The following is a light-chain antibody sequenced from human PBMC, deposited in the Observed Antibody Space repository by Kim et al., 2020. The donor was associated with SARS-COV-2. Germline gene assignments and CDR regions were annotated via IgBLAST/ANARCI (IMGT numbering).Light chain of an antibody. CDR3: QQLYFYPRT. V-gene: IGKV1-9*01. CDR2: SAS. Sequence: ASIGDRVTSACRASQGISTSIAWYQQKPGKAPMLLIYSASTLQSGVPSRFRGSGSGTDFTLTISSLQPEDFATYYCQQLYFYPRTFVQGTKVDIK. CDR1: QGISTS. J-gene: IGKJ1*01.